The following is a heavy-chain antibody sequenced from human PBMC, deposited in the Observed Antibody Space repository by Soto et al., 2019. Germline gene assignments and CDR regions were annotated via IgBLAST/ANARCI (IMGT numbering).Heavy chain of an antibody. V-gene: IGHV3-9*01. J-gene: IGHJ6*02. Sequence: GGPLRLSCAASGFPFDDYAMHLVRQAPRKGLEWVSCISWNSGSIGYADSVKGRFTLSRDNAKNSLYLQMTSLRAEDTALYYCAKDRGYCNSTSCPTYYYYGMDVWGQGTKVTVSS. CDR1: GFPFDDYA. CDR3: AKDRGYCNSTSCPTYYYYGMDV. CDR2: ISWNSGSI. D-gene: IGHD2-2*01.